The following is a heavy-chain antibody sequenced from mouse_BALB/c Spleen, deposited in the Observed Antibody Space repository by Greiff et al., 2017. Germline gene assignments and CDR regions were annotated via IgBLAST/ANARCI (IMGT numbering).Heavy chain of an antibody. Sequence: EVQGVESGGGLVQPGGSRKLSCAASGFTFSSYAMSWVRQTPEKRLEWVASISSGGSTYYPDSVKGRFTISRDNARNILYLQMSSLRSEDTAMYYCARGDYYGSSYWYFDVWGAGTTVTVSS. CDR3: ARGDYYGSSYWYFDV. D-gene: IGHD1-1*01. CDR1: GFTFSSYA. CDR2: ISSGGST. J-gene: IGHJ1*01. V-gene: IGHV5-6-5*01.